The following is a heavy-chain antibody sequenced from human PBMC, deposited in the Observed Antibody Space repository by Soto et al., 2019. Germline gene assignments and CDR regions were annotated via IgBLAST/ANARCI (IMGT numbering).Heavy chain of an antibody. CDR3: AHRRVWSSDWYDWFDP. J-gene: IGHJ5*02. V-gene: IGHV2-5*01. CDR2: ISWNDEK. Sequence: SGPTLVNPTQTLTLTCTLSGFSLSTNGVRVGWLRQPPGMALEWLAIISWNDEKHYSPSLKNRLTITADPSKNQVVLTMTNMDPVDTATYYCAHRRVWSSDWYDWFDPWGQGVLVTVSS. D-gene: IGHD6-19*01. CDR1: GFSLSTNGVR.